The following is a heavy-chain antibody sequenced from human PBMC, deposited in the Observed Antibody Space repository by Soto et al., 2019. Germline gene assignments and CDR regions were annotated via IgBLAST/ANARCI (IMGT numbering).Heavy chain of an antibody. CDR3: ARGRAVLRFLEWSHPDSYYMDV. Sequence: GGSLRLSCAASGFTFSSYSVSWVRQATGKGLEWVSSISSSSSYIYYADSVKGRFTISRDNAKNSLYLQMNSLRAEDTAVYYCARGRAVLRFLEWSHPDSYYMDVWGKGTTVTVSS. D-gene: IGHD3-3*01. CDR1: GFTFSSYS. V-gene: IGHV3-21*01. J-gene: IGHJ6*03. CDR2: ISSSSSYI.